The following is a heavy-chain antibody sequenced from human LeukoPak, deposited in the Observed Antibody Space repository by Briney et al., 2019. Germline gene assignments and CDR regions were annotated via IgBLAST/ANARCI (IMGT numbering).Heavy chain of an antibody. J-gene: IGHJ6*03. D-gene: IGHD5-18*01. CDR2: IYYSGST. CDR3: AGTTEGGYTYDYFYYYYMDV. Sequence: SETLSLTCTVSGGSISSYYWSWIRQPPGKGLEWIGYIYYSGSTNYNPSLKSRVTISVDTSKNQFSLKLSSVTAADTAVYYCAGTTEGGYTYDYFYYYYMDVWGKGTTVTISS. CDR1: GGSISSYY. V-gene: IGHV4-59*01.